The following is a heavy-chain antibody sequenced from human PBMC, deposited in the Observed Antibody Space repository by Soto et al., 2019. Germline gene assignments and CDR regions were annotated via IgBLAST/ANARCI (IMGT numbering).Heavy chain of an antibody. CDR1: GGSISSGGYY. J-gene: IGHJ3*02. CDR2: IYYSGST. CDR3: AVTTVTLGFAFDI. V-gene: IGHV4-31*03. D-gene: IGHD4-17*01. Sequence: PSETLSLTCTVSGGSISSGGYYWSWIRQHPGKGLEWIGYIYYSGSTYYNPSLKSRVTISVDTSKNQFSLKLSSVTAADTAVYYCAVTTVTLGFAFDIWGQGTMVTVSS.